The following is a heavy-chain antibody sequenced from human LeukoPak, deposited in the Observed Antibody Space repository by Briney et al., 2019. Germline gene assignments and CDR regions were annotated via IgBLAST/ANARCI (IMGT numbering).Heavy chain of an antibody. CDR2: IKQDGSEK. Sequence: GGSLRLSCAVSGFTFSSFWMSWVRQAPGKGLEWVANIKQDGSEKYYVDSVKGRFTISRDNAKNSLYLQMNSLRAEDTAVYYCARLRRSYSSSWGQGTLVTVSS. CDR1: GFTFSSFW. D-gene: IGHD6-13*01. CDR3: ARLRRSYSSS. J-gene: IGHJ4*02. V-gene: IGHV3-7*01.